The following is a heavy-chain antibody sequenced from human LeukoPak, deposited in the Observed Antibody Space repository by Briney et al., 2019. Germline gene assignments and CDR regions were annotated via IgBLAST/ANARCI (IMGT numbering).Heavy chain of an antibody. J-gene: IGHJ4*02. CDR2: VYTSGTT. CDR3: ARSTDWSSDLFDY. CDR1: GGSISGYY. V-gene: IGHV4-4*07. D-gene: IGHD3-9*01. Sequence: PSETLSLTCTASGGSISGYYWNWIRQPAGKGLEWIGRVYTSGTTNYSPSLKSRITMSVDTSKNQFSLRLISVTAADTAVYYCARSTDWSSDLFDYWGQGALVTVSS.